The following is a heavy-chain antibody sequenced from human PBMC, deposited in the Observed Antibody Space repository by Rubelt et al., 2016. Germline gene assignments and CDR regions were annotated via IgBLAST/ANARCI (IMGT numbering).Heavy chain of an antibody. Sequence: EVQLVESGGGLVKPGGSLRLSCAASGFTFSNAWMNWVRQAPGKGLEWVGRIKSNTDGGTTDYAAPVKGRFTISRDDSKNTLYLQMNSLKTEDTAVYYCTTDYYYYDSSGYYISAFDIWGQGTMVTVSS. D-gene: IGHD3-22*01. CDR3: TTDYYYYDSSGYYISAFDI. CDR1: GFTFSNAW. J-gene: IGHJ3*02. CDR2: IKSNTDGGTT. V-gene: IGHV3-15*07.